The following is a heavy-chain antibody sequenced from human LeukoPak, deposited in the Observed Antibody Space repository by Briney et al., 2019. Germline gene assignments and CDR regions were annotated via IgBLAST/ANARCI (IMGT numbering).Heavy chain of an antibody. Sequence: SETLSLTCTVSGGSISSYYWSWIRQPPGKGLEWIVYMYYSGSTNYNPSLKSRVTISVDTSKNQFSLKLSSVTAADTAVYYCAGLPAPGIAAAGSSYWGQGTLVTVSS. J-gene: IGHJ4*02. D-gene: IGHD6-13*01. CDR1: GGSISSYY. V-gene: IGHV4-59*08. CDR3: AGLPAPGIAAAGSSY. CDR2: MYYSGST.